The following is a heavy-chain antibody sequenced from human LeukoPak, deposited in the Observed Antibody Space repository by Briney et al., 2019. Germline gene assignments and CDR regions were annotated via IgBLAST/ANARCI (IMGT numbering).Heavy chain of an antibody. CDR1: GGSISNYW. Sequence: PSETLSLTCTVSGGSISNYWWSWIRQPPGKGLEWIGYVFDSGGTNYNPSLKSRVTMSVDTSKKQFSLKLSSVTAADTAVYYCARGYSSSWNYFDYWGQGTLVTVSP. J-gene: IGHJ4*02. CDR2: VFDSGGT. V-gene: IGHV4-59*01. CDR3: ARGYSSSWNYFDY. D-gene: IGHD6-13*01.